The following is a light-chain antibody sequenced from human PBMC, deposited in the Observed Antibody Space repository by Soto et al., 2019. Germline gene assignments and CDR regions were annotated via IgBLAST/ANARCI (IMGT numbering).Light chain of an antibody. CDR1: SSDVGGYNY. V-gene: IGLV2-14*01. CDR3: SSYTSSSTYV. Sequence: QSALTQPASVSGSPGQSITISCTGTSSDVGGYNYVSWYQQHPGKAPKLMIYDVSNRPSGVSNRFSGSKSGNTAPLTISGLQAEDEADYYCSSYTSSSTYVFGTGTK. CDR2: DVS. J-gene: IGLJ1*01.